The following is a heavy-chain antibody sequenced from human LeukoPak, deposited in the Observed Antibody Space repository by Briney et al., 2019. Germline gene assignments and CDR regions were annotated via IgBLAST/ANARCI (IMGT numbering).Heavy chain of an antibody. V-gene: IGHV3-74*01. D-gene: IGHD3-22*01. CDR1: GFTFSSYR. CDR3: ARGQFKYYEGAFDI. Sequence: PGGSLRLSCAASGFTFSSYRMHWVRQAPGKGLVWVSRINSDGSSTSYADSVKGRFTISRDNAKNTLYLQMNSLRAEDTAVYYCARGQFKYYEGAFDIWGQGTMVTVSS. CDR2: INSDGSST. J-gene: IGHJ3*02.